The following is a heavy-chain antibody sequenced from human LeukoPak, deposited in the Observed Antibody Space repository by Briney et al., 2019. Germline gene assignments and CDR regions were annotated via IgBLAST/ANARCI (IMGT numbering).Heavy chain of an antibody. J-gene: IGHJ4*02. CDR3: AKFLEGYCSSTSCYTALDY. V-gene: IGHV3-23*01. Sequence: GGSLRLSCAASGFTFSSYAMSWVRQAPGKGLEWVSAISGSGGSTYYADSVKGRFTISSDNSKNTLYLQMNSLRAEDTAVYYCAKFLEGYCSSTSCYTALDYWGQGTLVTVSS. CDR1: GFTFSSYA. CDR2: ISGSGGST. D-gene: IGHD2-2*02.